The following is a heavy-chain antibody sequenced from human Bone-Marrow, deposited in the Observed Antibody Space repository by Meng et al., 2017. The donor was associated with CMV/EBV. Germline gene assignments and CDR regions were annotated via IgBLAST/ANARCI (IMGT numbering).Heavy chain of an antibody. V-gene: IGHV3-74*01. D-gene: IGHD2-8*01. J-gene: IGHJ6*02. CDR2: INSDGSST. CDR3: ARGAYIVLMVDAIEPRLYCMDV. CDR1: GFTFSSYW. Sequence: GGSLRLSCAASGFTFSSYWMHWVRQAPGKGLVWVSRINSDGSSTSYADSVKGRFTISSDNAKNTLYLQMNSLRAEDTAVYYCARGAYIVLMVDAIEPRLYCMDVWGQGTTVTVSS.